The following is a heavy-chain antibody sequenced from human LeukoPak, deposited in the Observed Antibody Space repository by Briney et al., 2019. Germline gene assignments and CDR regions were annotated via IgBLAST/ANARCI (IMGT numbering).Heavy chain of an antibody. D-gene: IGHD1-26*01. V-gene: IGHV1-69*13. CDR1: GYTFTSYG. J-gene: IGHJ5*02. CDR2: IIPIFGTA. CDR3: ARDPQWVRELREFDP. Sequence: GASVKVSCKASGYTFTSYGISWVRQAPGQGLEWMGGIIPIFGTANYAQKFQGRVTITADESTSTAYMELSSLRSEDTAVYYCARDPQWVRELREFDPWGQGTLVTVSS.